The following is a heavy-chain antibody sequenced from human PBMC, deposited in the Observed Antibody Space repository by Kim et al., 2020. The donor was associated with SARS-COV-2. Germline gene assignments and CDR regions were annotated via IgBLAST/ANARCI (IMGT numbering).Heavy chain of an antibody. D-gene: IGHD6-13*01. CDR2: IGTAGDT. Sequence: GGSLRLSCAASGFTFSSYDMHWVRQATGKGLEWVSTIGTAGDTYYPGSVKGRFTISRENAKNSLYLQMNSLRAGDTAVYYCAGSKRRGAAAVQWSYYYYYGMDVWGQGATVTVSS. J-gene: IGHJ6*02. V-gene: IGHV3-13*04. CDR3: AGSKRRGAAAVQWSYYYYYGMDV. CDR1: GFTFSSYD.